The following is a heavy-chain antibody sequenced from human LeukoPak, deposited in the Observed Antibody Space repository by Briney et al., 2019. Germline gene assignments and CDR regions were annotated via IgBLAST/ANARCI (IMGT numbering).Heavy chain of an antibody. J-gene: IGHJ4*02. CDR3: ARDRQGTLIWLGELVY. V-gene: IGHV4-4*02. Sequence: TSGTLSLTCAVSGGSISSSNWWSWVRQPPGKGLEWIGEIYHSGSTNYNPSLKSRVTISVDKSKNQFSLKLSSVTAADTAVYYCARDRQGTLIWLGELVYWGQGTLVTVSS. D-gene: IGHD3-10*01. CDR2: IYHSGST. CDR1: GGSISSSNW.